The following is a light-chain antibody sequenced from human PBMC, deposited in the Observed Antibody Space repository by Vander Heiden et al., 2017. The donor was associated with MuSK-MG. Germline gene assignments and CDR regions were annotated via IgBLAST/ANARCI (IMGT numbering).Light chain of an antibody. CDR1: RSPIGYNY. Sequence: QSVLTQSPSVSAAPGPKVTISCSGSRSPIGYNYVSWYQQLPGTAPKLLIYENNKRPSGIPDRFTGSKSGTSATLGITGLQTGDEADYYCGTWDSSLSAYYVFGTGTKVTVL. CDR2: ENN. J-gene: IGLJ1*01. CDR3: GTWDSSLSAYYV. V-gene: IGLV1-51*02.